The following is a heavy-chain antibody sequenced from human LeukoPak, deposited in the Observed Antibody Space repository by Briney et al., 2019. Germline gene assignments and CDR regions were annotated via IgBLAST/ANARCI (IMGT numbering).Heavy chain of an antibody. CDR3: AKGNYGEKIDY. Sequence: PGGSLRLSCVASGFTFSRHGMTWFRQAPGKGLEWVSGISASGGITYHADSVKGRFTMSRDNSKNTVYLQMNSLRAEDTAVYYCAKGNYGEKIDYWGQGTLVTVSS. CDR1: GFTFSRHG. J-gene: IGHJ4*02. V-gene: IGHV3-23*01. D-gene: IGHD4-17*01. CDR2: ISASGGIT.